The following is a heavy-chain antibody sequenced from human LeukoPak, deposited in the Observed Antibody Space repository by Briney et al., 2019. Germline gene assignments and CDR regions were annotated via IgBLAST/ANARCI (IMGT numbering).Heavy chain of an antibody. J-gene: IGHJ3*01. Sequence: GGSLRLSCAASGFTFSNYAMSWVRQAPGKGLEWVGNIKDDGSQKYYVDSVKGRFTISRDNAENSLYLQLNSLRAEDSAVYYCGREVPGAMNAVDVWGQGTMVTVSS. CDR2: IKDDGSQK. CDR1: GFTFSNYA. D-gene: IGHD2-2*01. V-gene: IGHV3-7*01. CDR3: GREVPGAMNAVDV.